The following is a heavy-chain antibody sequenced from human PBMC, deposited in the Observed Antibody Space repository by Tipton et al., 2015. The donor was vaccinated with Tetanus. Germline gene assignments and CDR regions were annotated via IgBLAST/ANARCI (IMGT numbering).Heavy chain of an antibody. J-gene: IGHJ4*02. D-gene: IGHD3-3*01. CDR1: GGSGRSGDYS. Sequence: LRLSCTVSGGSGRSGDYSWNWIRQPPGKGLEWLAYVSYRGRTNSNYSLKSRITMTRDTARNQLSLTLTSVTAADTAVYYCARANYDSFKKGPFDSWGQGSLVIVSS. CDR2: VSYRGRT. V-gene: IGHV4-61*08. CDR3: ARANYDSFKKGPFDS.